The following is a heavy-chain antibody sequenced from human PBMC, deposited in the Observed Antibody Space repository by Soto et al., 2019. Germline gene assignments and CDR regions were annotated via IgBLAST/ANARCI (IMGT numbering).Heavy chain of an antibody. D-gene: IGHD3-22*01. CDR3: ARILPRNYYDSSGYYYAY. J-gene: IGHJ4*02. Sequence: QVTLKESGPVLVKPTETLTLTCTVSGFSLSNARMGVSWIRQPPGKALEWLAHIFSNDEKSYSTSLKSRLTISKETFKSQVVLTMTNLDPVDTATYYCARILPRNYYDSSGYYYAYWGQGTLVTVSS. V-gene: IGHV2-26*01. CDR2: IFSNDEK. CDR1: GFSLSNARMG.